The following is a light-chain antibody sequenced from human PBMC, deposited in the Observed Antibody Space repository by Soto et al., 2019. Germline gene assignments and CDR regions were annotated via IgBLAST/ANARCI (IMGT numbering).Light chain of an antibody. CDR2: DAS. J-gene: IGKJ1*01. V-gene: IGKV1-5*01. CDR1: QSISGW. Sequence: DIQMTQSPSTLSASLGDRVTITCLAIQSISGWLAWYQQKTGKAPKILIYDASSLESGVPSRFRGSRSGTDVTLAISSLQPEEAETYYCLQDNNYPWTFGQGTKVDIK. CDR3: LQDNNYPWT.